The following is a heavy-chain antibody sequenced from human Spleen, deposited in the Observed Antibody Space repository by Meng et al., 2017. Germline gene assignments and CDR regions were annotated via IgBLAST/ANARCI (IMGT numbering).Heavy chain of an antibody. Sequence: ASVKVSCKVSGYNLTELSMHWVRQAPGKGLEWMGGFHPEDGETIYAQKFQGRVTMTEDTSTDTAYMELSSLRSEDTAVYYCATRISRTTNYYYGMDVWGQGTTVTVSS. CDR1: GYNLTELS. V-gene: IGHV1-24*01. CDR3: ATRISRTTNYYYGMDV. D-gene: IGHD1-7*01. CDR2: FHPEDGET. J-gene: IGHJ6*02.